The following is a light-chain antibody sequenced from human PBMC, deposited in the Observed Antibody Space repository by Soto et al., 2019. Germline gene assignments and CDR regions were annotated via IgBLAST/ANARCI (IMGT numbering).Light chain of an antibody. V-gene: IGLV2-14*03. J-gene: IGLJ3*02. CDR3: SSYTTSNTVV. Sequence: QSALTQPASVSGSPGQSITISCTGTSSDVGFYNYVSWYQQHPGKAPKLMIYHVSNRPSGVSTRFSGSKSANTASLTTSGLQAEDETDYYCSSYTTSNTVVFGGGTKLTVL. CDR2: HVS. CDR1: SSDVGFYNY.